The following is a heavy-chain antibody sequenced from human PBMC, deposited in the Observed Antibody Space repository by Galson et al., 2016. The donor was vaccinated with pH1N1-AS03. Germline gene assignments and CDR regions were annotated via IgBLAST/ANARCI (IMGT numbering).Heavy chain of an antibody. CDR2: ISSSGNYK. D-gene: IGHD3-22*01. CDR1: GFTFSSYS. Sequence: SLRLSCAASGFTFSSYSMNWVRQAPGKGLEWVSSISSSGNYKYYADSVKGRFTVSRDSAMNSLYLQMNSLRAEETALYYCARSRSPDYYDSSTYRPDAFDIWGQGTMVTVSS. V-gene: IGHV3-21*01. CDR3: ARSRSPDYYDSSTYRPDAFDI. J-gene: IGHJ3*02.